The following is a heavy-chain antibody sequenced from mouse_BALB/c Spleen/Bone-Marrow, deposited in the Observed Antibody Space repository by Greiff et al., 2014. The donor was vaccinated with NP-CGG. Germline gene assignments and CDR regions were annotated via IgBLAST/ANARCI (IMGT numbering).Heavy chain of an antibody. CDR3: TRGGAYYRYTSFAY. V-gene: IGHV1S81*02. J-gene: IGHJ3*01. CDR2: INPSNGGT. Sequence: VQVVESGAELVKPGASVKLSCKASGYTFTSYYMYWVKQRPGQGLEWIGEINPSNGGTNFNEKFKSKATLTVDKSSSTAYMQLSSLTSEDSAVYYCTRGGAYYRYTSFAYWGQGTLVTVSA. D-gene: IGHD2-14*01. CDR1: GYTFTSYY.